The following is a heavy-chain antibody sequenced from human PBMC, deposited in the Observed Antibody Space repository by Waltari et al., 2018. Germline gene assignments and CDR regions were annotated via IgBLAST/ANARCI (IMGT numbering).Heavy chain of an antibody. D-gene: IGHD6-13*01. CDR1: GYTFTSYG. Sequence: QVQLVQSGAEVKKPGASVKVSCKASGYTFTSYGISWVRQAPGQGLEWMGWISAYNGNTNYAQKLQGRVTMTTDTSTSTAYMELRSLRSDDTAMYYCARDTYHFGIAAAGRSDYWGQGTLVTVSS. CDR2: ISAYNGNT. J-gene: IGHJ4*02. V-gene: IGHV1-18*01. CDR3: ARDTYHFGIAAAGRSDY.